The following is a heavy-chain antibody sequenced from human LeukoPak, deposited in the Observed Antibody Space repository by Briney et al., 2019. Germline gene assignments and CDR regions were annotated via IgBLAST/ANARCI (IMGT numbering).Heavy chain of an antibody. J-gene: IGHJ4*02. CDR2: TSSNGGST. V-gene: IGHV3-64D*06. D-gene: IGHD3-22*01. CDR3: VKDYTHHYDSSGYLIDY. Sequence: GGSLRLPCSASGFTFSSYAMHWVRQAPGKGLEYVSATSSNGGSTYYADSVKGRFTISRDNSKNTLYLQMSSLRVEDTAVYYCVKDYTHHYDSSGYLIDYWGQGTLVTVSS. CDR1: GFTFSSYA.